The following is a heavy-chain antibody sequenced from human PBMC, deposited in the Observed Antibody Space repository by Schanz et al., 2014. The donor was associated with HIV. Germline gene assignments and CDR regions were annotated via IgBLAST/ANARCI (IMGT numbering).Heavy chain of an antibody. CDR1: GSSFNDYY. J-gene: IGHJ4*02. V-gene: IGHV4-34*01. CDR3: ARGRRSSSWSPATSHFDY. Sequence: QVRLPQWGAGLLKPSETLSLTCAVYGSSFNDYYWGWIRQAPGKGPEWIGEINHSGIPNYNPSLESRVTISLDTTKKHFSLMRSSVTAADTAVYFCARGRRSSSWSPATSHFDYWGQGTLVTVSS. CDR2: INHSGIP. D-gene: IGHD6-13*01.